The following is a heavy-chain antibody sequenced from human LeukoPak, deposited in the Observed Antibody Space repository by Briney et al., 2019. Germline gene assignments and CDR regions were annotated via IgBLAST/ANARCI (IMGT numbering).Heavy chain of an antibody. D-gene: IGHD5-24*01. J-gene: IGHJ4*02. CDR2: ANGYGDK. CDR1: GFSFDFYT. CDR3: TKEMDKIFFDS. V-gene: IGHV3-43*01. Sequence: PGGSLRLSCATSGFSFDFYTIHWVRQAPGKGLEWVALANGYGDKRYADSVKGRFTISRDSSKKSLYLQMNGLTAEDTALYYCTKEMDKIFFDSWGQGTQVTVSS.